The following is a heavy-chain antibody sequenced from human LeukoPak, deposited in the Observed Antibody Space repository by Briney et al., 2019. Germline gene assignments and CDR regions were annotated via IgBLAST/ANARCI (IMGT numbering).Heavy chain of an antibody. J-gene: IGHJ4*02. CDR2: INHSGST. CDR1: GGSFSGYY. CDR3: ARGSGWCSSSTCYSFDY. Sequence: SETLSLTCAVYGGSFSGYYWSWIRQPPGKGLEWIGEINHSGSTNYNPSLKSRVTISVNTSTNQLSLRLNSVTAADTAVYYCARGSGWCSSSTCYSFDYWGQGSLVTVSS. D-gene: IGHD2-2*01. V-gene: IGHV4-34*01.